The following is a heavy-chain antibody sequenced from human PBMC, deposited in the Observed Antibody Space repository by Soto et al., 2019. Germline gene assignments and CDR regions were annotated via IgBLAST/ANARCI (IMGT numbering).Heavy chain of an antibody. D-gene: IGHD5-18*01. V-gene: IGHV4-59*08. Sequence: QVQLQESGPGLVKPSETLSLTCTVSGGSISSYYWSWIRQPPGKGLEWIGYIYYSGSTNYKPSLKSRVTISVDTSKNQFSLKLSSVTAADTAVYYCARHKGAMVNFDYWGQGTLVTVSS. CDR3: ARHKGAMVNFDY. J-gene: IGHJ4*02. CDR2: IYYSGST. CDR1: GGSISSYY.